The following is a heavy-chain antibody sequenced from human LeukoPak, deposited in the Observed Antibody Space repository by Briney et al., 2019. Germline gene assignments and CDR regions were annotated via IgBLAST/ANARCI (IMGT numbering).Heavy chain of an antibody. Sequence: PGGSLRLSCAASGSTFSSYGMHWVRQAPGKGLEWVAFIRYDGSNKYYADSVKGRFTISRDNSKNTLYLQMNSLRAEDTAVYYCAKVLGSTFGVDLHDYWGQGTLVTVSS. V-gene: IGHV3-30*02. D-gene: IGHD3-3*01. CDR1: GSTFSSYG. CDR3: AKVLGSTFGVDLHDY. CDR2: IRYDGSNK. J-gene: IGHJ4*02.